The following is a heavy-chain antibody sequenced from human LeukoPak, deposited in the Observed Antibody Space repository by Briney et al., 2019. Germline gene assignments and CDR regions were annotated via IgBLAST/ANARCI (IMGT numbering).Heavy chain of an antibody. Sequence: AGGSLRLSCAASGFTFSSYAMNWVRQAPGEGVEWVSGLSGSGGSTYYADSVKGRFTISRDKSRNTLFLQMNSLRAEDTAIYYCTKTWELLLPDYWGQGTLVTVSS. D-gene: IGHD1-26*01. V-gene: IGHV3-23*01. J-gene: IGHJ4*02. CDR3: TKTWELLLPDY. CDR2: LSGSGGST. CDR1: GFTFSSYA.